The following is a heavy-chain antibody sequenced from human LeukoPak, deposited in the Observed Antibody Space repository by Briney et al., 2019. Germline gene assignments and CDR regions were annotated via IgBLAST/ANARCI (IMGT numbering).Heavy chain of an antibody. D-gene: IGHD3-10*01. Sequence: GGSLRLSCAAFGFTFSSYSMNWVRQAPGKGLEWVSAISGSGDSTYYAASVKGRFSISRDNSKNTLYLQMSSLRTEDTAVYYCAKPLWFGESNYYFDYWGQGILVTVSS. CDR3: AKPLWFGESNYYFDY. CDR1: GFTFSSYS. V-gene: IGHV3-23*01. CDR2: ISGSGDST. J-gene: IGHJ4*02.